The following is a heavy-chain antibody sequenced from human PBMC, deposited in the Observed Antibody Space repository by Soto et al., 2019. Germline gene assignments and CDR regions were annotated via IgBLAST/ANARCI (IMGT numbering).Heavy chain of an antibody. CDR1: GGSISSSSYY. J-gene: IGHJ2*01. Sequence: QLQLQESGPGLVKPSETLSLTCTVSGGSISSSSYYWGWIRQPPGKGLEWIGSIYYSGSTYYNPSLKSRVTISVDTSKNQFSLKLSSVTAADTAVYYCARPSQGEGGGDCRHWYFDLWGRGTLVTVSS. CDR3: ARPSQGEGGGDCRHWYFDL. D-gene: IGHD2-21*02. CDR2: IYYSGST. V-gene: IGHV4-39*01.